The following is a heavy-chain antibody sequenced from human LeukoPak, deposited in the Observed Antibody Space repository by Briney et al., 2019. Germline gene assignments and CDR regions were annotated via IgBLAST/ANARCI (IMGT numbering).Heavy chain of an antibody. Sequence: PGRSLRLSCAASGFTFSSYGMHWVRQAPGKGLEWVAVISYDGSNKYYADSVKGRFTISRDNSKNTLYLQMNSLRAEDTAVYYCARDWGAYYHFFDYWGQGTLVTVSS. V-gene: IGHV3-30*03. CDR2: ISYDGSNK. D-gene: IGHD3-22*01. CDR1: GFTFSSYG. J-gene: IGHJ4*02. CDR3: ARDWGAYYHFFDY.